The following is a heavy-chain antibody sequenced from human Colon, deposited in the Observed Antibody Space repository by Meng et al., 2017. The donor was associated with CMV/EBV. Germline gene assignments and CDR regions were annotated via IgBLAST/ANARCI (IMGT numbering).Heavy chain of an antibody. CDR1: GFTFSNSD. D-gene: IGHD1-7*01. CDR3: ARDDGTATTPDY. Sequence: GGSLRLSCVASGFTFSNSDMHWVRQAPGKGLEWVTIISYDGSNKFYADSVRGRFTISRDNSKNTVYLQMNSLRPEDTAVYYCARDDGTATTPDYWGQGTLVTVSS. V-gene: IGHV3-30-3*01. CDR2: ISYDGSNK. J-gene: IGHJ4*02.